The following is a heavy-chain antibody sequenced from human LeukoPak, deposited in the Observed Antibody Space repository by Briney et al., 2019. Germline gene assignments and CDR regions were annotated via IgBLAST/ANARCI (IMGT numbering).Heavy chain of an antibody. J-gene: IGHJ4*02. CDR3: AYDGAARPGAPWHY. V-gene: IGHV1-18*01. CDR2: ISAYNGNT. D-gene: IGHD5-12*01. Sequence: ASVKVSCKASGYTFTSYGISWVRQAPGQGLEWMGWISAYNGNTNYAQKLQGRVTITTDTSTSTAYMELRSLRSDDTAVYYCAYDGAARPGAPWHYWGQGTLVTVSS. CDR1: GYTFTSYG.